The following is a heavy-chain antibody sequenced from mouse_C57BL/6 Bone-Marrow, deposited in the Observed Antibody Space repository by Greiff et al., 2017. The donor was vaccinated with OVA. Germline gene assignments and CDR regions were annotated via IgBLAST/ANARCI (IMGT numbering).Heavy chain of an antibody. D-gene: IGHD1-1*01. CDR3: ARFSSAFDY. Sequence: VQLQQSGAELVKPGASVKLSCTASGYTFTGYYMHWVKQRPGQGLEWIGRIYPEGGDTKYDQKFKGKATMTADTSSTTAYLQLSSLTSEDTAVYYCARFSSAFDYGGRGTALTVSA. CDR1: GYTFTGYY. V-gene: IGHV14-2*01. J-gene: IGHJ2*01. CDR2: IYPEGGDT.